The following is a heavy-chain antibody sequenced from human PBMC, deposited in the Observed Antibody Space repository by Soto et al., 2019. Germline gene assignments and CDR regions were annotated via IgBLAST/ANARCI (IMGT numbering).Heavy chain of an antibody. D-gene: IGHD6-13*01. V-gene: IGHV4-34*01. CDR3: ARGSAAGDY. J-gene: IGHJ4*02. CDR2: INHSGST. CDR1: GGSFGGYY. Sequence: SETLSLTCAVYGGSFGGYYWSWIRQPPGKGLEWIGEINHSGSTNYNPSLKSRVTISVDTSKNQFSLKLSSVTAADTAVYYCARGSAAGDYWGQGTLVTVSS.